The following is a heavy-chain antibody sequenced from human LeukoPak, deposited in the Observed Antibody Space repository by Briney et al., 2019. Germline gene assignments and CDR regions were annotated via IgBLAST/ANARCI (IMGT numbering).Heavy chain of an antibody. V-gene: IGHV1-2*02. Sequence: ASVKVSCKASGYTFTGYYIHCVRQAPGQGLEWMGWINPKSGGTNYAQKFQGRVTMTRDTSISTAYMELSRLRSDDTAVYYCARAYYDFWSGYSKYFDYWGQGTLVTVSS. CDR2: INPKSGGT. CDR3: ARAYYDFWSGYSKYFDY. D-gene: IGHD3-3*01. J-gene: IGHJ4*02. CDR1: GYTFTGYY.